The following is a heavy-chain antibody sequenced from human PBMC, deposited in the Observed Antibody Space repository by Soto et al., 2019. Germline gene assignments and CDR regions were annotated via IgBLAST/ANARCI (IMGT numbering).Heavy chain of an antibody. D-gene: IGHD3-3*01. CDR2: INHSGST. Sequence: QVQLQQWGAGLLKPSETLSLTCAVYGGSFSGYYWSWIRQPPGKGLEWIGEINHSGSTNYNPSLKSRVTISVDTSKNQLSLKLSSVTAAATAVYYCARATSIFGVVVKNDYYYYMDVWGKGTTVTVSS. CDR3: ARATSIFGVVVKNDYYYYMDV. V-gene: IGHV4-34*01. J-gene: IGHJ6*03. CDR1: GGSFSGYY.